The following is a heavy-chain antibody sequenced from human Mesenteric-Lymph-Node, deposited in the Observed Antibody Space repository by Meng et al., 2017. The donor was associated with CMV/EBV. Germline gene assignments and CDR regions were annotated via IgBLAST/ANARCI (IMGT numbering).Heavy chain of an antibody. CDR2: IDWDDDK. D-gene: IGHD1-20*01. Sequence: SGPTLVKPTETLTLTCTVSGFSLSNTRMDVSWIRQPPGKALEWLAHIDWDDDKYYSTSLKTRLTISKDNSKNQVVLTMTNMDPVDTATYYCARMITGTFDYWGQGTLVTVSS. CDR1: GFSLSNTRMD. V-gene: IGHV2-70*01. J-gene: IGHJ4*02. CDR3: ARMITGTFDY.